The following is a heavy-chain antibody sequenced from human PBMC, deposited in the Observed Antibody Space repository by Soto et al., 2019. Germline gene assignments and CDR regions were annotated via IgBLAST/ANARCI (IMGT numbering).Heavy chain of an antibody. CDR2: IKQDGSVR. J-gene: IGHJ6*02. V-gene: IGHV3-7*03. CDR3: AKVRGGSRSLGDYYYGMDI. CDR1: GVNISNYC. D-gene: IGHD3-16*01. Sequence: SHRLSYAASGVNISNYCMSWVRQTPGKGLEWVANIKQDGSVRHYVDSVKGRFMISRDNAKNSLYLQMNSLRAEDTAVYYCAKVRGGSRSLGDYYYGMDIWGQGTMVTVS.